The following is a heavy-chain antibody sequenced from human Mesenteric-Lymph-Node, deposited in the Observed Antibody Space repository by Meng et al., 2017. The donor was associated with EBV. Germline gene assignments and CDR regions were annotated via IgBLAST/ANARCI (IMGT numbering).Heavy chain of an antibody. CDR3: ARVTVTGGYYFDY. J-gene: IGHJ4*02. CDR1: GGSIRSSNW. V-gene: IGHV4-4*02. Sequence: QVQRQGSGPGLVKPSGTLSLTCAVSGGSIRSSNWWSWVRQPPGKGLEWIGEIYHSGRTSYNPSLKSRVSLSVEKSKNHFSLNLSSVTAADTAVYYCARVTVTGGYYFDYWGQGSLVTVSS. D-gene: IGHD4-17*01. CDR2: IYHSGRT.